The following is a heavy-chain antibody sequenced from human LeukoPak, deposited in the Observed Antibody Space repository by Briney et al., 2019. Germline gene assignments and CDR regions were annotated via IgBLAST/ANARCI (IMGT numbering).Heavy chain of an antibody. Sequence: ASVKVSCKASGYTFTSYGISWVRQAPGQGLEWMGWISAYNGNTNYAQKLQGRVTMTTDTSTSTAYMELRSLRSDDTAVYYCARDRPYSSGWNGNNWFDPWGQGTLVTVSS. D-gene: IGHD6-19*01. V-gene: IGHV1-18*01. CDR2: ISAYNGNT. J-gene: IGHJ5*02. CDR3: ARDRPYSSGWNGNNWFDP. CDR1: GYTFTSYG.